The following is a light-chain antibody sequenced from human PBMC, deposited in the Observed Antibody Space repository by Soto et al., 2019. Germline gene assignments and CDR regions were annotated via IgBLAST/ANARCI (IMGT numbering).Light chain of an antibody. Sequence: DIQMTQSPSSLSASVGDRVTITCRASQDISNYLAWYQQKPGKVPKLLIYAASTLQAGVQSRFSGSGSGTVFTLIINSLQPEDVATYYCQKYNSAPNTFGRGTRLEIK. J-gene: IGKJ2*01. CDR2: AAS. CDR1: QDISNY. CDR3: QKYNSAPNT. V-gene: IGKV1-27*01.